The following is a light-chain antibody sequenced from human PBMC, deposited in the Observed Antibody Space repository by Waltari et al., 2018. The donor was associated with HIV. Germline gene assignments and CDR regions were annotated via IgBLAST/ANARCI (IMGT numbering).Light chain of an antibody. CDR3: QSYDRSLSASVV. V-gene: IGLV1-40*01. CDR2: VNK. J-gene: IGLJ2*01. CDR1: SSNIGADYD. Sequence: QSLLTQPPSVSGAPGQRVTISCTGGSSNIGADYDVHWYQQIPGTAPKLLISVNKNRPSGVPDRFSASKSGASASLAITGLQAEDEADYFCQSYDRSLSASVVFGGGTKLTVL.